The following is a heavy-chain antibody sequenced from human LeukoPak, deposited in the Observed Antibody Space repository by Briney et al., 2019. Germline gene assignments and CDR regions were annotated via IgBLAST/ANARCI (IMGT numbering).Heavy chain of an antibody. V-gene: IGHV3-23*01. J-gene: IGHJ4*02. CDR2: ISGSGGST. CDR3: AASWNDFWSGYPHY. CDR1: GFTFSSYA. D-gene: IGHD3-3*01. Sequence: GGSLRLSCAASGFTFSSYAMSWVRQAPGKGLEWVSAISGSGGSTYYADSVKGRFTIYRDNSKNTLYLQMNSLRAEDTAVYYCAASWNDFWSGYPHYWGQGTLVTVSS.